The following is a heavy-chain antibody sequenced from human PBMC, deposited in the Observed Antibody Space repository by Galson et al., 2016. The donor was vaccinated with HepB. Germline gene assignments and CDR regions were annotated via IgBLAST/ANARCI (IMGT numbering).Heavy chain of an antibody. V-gene: IGHV2-5*02. J-gene: IGHJ4*02. D-gene: IGHD2-2*01. CDR2: ISWDDQK. CDR3: VHRVPPGLIDY. Sequence: PALVKPPQTLTLTCTFSEFSRTNGVGVGWIRQPPRKALEWLALISWDDQKRYRTSLESRLTITQDTSKNQVVLRMTNMDPVDTATYYCVHRVPPGLIDYWGQGILVTVSS. CDR1: EFSRTNGVG.